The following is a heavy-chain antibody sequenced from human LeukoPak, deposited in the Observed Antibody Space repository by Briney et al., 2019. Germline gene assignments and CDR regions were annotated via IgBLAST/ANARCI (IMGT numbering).Heavy chain of an antibody. J-gene: IGHJ6*02. CDR1: GFTHSSHP. Sequence: GGSLRLSCAASGFTHSSHPMNWVRQAPGKGLEWVSYIGNDGRMMYYADSVKGRFTISRDSAKNSLYLQMNSLGADDTAVYYCARDASHFDSSGYFHNYYYGMDVWGQGTTVTVSS. D-gene: IGHD3-22*01. V-gene: IGHV3-48*03. CDR2: IGNDGRMM. CDR3: ARDASHFDSSGYFHNYYYGMDV.